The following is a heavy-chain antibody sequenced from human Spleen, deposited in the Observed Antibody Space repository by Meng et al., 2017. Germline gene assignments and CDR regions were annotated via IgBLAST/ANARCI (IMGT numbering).Heavy chain of an antibody. J-gene: IGHJ3*02. Sequence: GESLKISCAASGFTFSNAWMIWVRQAPGKGLEWVGRIKSKTAGGTADYAAPVRGRFTISRDDSINMMSLQINSLRTEDTAVYYCTTGYWSGGKYHGDDAFDIWGQGTLVTVSS. CDR3: TTGYWSGGKYHGDDAFDI. CDR1: GFTFSNAW. CDR2: IKSKTAGGTA. V-gene: IGHV3-15*01. D-gene: IGHD2-15*01.